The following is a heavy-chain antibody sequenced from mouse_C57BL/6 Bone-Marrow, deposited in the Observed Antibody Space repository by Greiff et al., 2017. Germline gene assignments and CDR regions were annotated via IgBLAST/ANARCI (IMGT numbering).Heavy chain of an antibody. J-gene: IGHJ4*01. V-gene: IGHV5-6*01. Sequence: EVKLVESGGDLVKPGGSLQLSCAASGFTFSSYGMSWVRQTPDKRLEWVATISSGGSYTYYPDSVKGRFTISRDNAKNTLYLQMSSLKSEDTAMYYCARLAMEDWGQRTSVTVSS. CDR1: GFTFSSYG. CDR3: ARLAMED. CDR2: ISSGGSYT.